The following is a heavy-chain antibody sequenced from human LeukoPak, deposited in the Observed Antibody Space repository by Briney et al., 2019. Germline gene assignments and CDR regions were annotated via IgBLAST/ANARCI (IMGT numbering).Heavy chain of an antibody. Sequence: GGSLRLSCEASGFTFSTYNMNWVRQAPGKRLEWVSSITSSSSSYVFYADSVKGRFTISRDNAKNSLYVQMNSLRAEDTALYYCAKTGGIAAAHWGQGTLVTVSS. CDR1: GFTFSTYN. CDR2: ITSSSSSYV. CDR3: AKTGGIAAAH. J-gene: IGHJ4*02. D-gene: IGHD6-13*01. V-gene: IGHV3-21*04.